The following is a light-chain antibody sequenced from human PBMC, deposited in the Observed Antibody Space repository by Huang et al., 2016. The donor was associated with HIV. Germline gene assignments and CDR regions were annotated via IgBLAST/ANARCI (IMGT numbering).Light chain of an antibody. CDR1: QSISSH. J-gene: IGKJ5*01. CDR3: QQYNQWPPVT. V-gene: IGKV3-15*01. CDR2: GSS. Sequence: ERVMTQSPATLSMSPGESATLSCRASQSISSHLAWYQQNPGQAPRLLIYGSSTRATGVPARVSGDGSGTEFTLTISSLQSEDSAVYYCQQYNQWPPVTFGQGTRLEIK.